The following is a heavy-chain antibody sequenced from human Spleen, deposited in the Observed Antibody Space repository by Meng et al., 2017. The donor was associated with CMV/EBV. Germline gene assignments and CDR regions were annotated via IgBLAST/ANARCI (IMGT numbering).Heavy chain of an antibody. Sequence: ASVQVFCKASGYNFTGYYMHWVRQAPGHGLEWMGWINPNSGGTNYAQKFQDRVTMTGDTSITTGYMELSRLRSDDIAVYYCARVKRYCTGSSCSSTGYYEIDDWGQGTTVTVSS. CDR3: ARVKRYCTGSSCSSTGYYEIDD. D-gene: IGHD2-15*01. CDR2: INPNSGGT. V-gene: IGHV1-2*02. CDR1: GYNFTGYY. J-gene: IGHJ6*02.